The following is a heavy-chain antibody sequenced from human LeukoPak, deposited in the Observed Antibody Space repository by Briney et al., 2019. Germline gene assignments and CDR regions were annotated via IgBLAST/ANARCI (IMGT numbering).Heavy chain of an antibody. D-gene: IGHD3-10*01. V-gene: IGHV3-74*01. CDR2: INPDGSLT. CDR3: AVDYYGSGSH. J-gene: IGHJ4*02. CDR1: GFPFSEYW. Sequence: GGSLRLSCAASGFPFSEYWMDWVRQAPGEGLQWVSRINPDGSLTPYVDSVKGRFTISRDNAKNTLDLQMSSLRAEDTAVYYCAVDYYGSGSHWGQGALVTVS.